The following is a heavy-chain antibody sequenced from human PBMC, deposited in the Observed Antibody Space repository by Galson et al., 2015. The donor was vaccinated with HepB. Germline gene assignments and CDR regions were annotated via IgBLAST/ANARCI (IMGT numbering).Heavy chain of an antibody. D-gene: IGHD2-2*01. CDR2: IWYDGSNK. CDR3: AREGEEYQLLFSYYYYMDV. Sequence: SLRLSCAASGFTFSSYGMHWVRQAPGKGLEWVAVIWYDGSNKYYADSVKGRFTISRDNSKNTLYLQMNSLRAEDTAVYYCAREGEEYQLLFSYYYYMDVWGKGTTVTVSS. CDR1: GFTFSSYG. V-gene: IGHV3-33*01. J-gene: IGHJ6*03.